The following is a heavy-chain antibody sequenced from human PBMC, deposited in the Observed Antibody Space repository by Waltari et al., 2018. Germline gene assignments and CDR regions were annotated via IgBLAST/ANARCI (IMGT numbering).Heavy chain of an antibody. CDR2: IYYSGST. CDR3: ARRHYYDSSGYYYNPFDY. D-gene: IGHD3-22*01. J-gene: IGHJ4*02. CDR1: GGSISSSSYY. V-gene: IGHV4-39*01. Sequence: QLQLQESGPGLVKPSETLSLTCTVSGGSISSSSYYWGWIRQPPGKGLEWIGSIYYSGSTDYNPSLKSRVTISVDTSKNQFSLKLSSVTAADTAVYYCARRHYYDSSGYYYNPFDYWGQGTLVTVSS.